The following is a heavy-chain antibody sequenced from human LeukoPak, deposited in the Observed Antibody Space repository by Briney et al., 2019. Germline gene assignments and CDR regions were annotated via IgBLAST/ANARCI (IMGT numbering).Heavy chain of an antibody. CDR3: ARDGLLLAAGSYYYVMDV. V-gene: IGHV1-18*01. CDR2: ISAYNGNT. CDR1: GYTFTRYG. Sequence: GVSVKVSCKASGYTFTRYGISWVGQAPGQAREWLGGISAYNGNTNYAQKLQGRVTMTTDTSTSTAYMELRSLRSDDTAVYYCARDGLLLAAGSYYYVMDVWGQGTTVTVSS. J-gene: IGHJ6*02. D-gene: IGHD6-13*01.